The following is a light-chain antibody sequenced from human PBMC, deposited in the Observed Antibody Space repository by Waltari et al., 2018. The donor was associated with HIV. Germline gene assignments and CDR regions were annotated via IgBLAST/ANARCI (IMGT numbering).Light chain of an antibody. V-gene: IGLV6-57*01. CDR3: QSYDSSNQGV. Sequence: MLTQPHSVSESPGKTVTISCTRTSGRIASNYVQWYQQRPGSSPTTVIYEDNQRPSGVPARFSGSIDSSSSSASLPISGLKTEDEADYYCQSYDSSNQGVFGGGTKLTVL. CDR1: SGRIASNY. CDR2: EDN. J-gene: IGLJ3*02.